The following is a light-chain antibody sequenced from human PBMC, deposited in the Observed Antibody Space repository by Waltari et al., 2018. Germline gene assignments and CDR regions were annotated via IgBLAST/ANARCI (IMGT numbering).Light chain of an antibody. CDR3: GTWDSSLSGAV. J-gene: IGLJ7*01. Sequence: QYVLTQPPSVSAAPGQRVTISCSGGSSHIGNNYVSWYRQFPGTAPKLLIYENSERPSGIPGRFSGSKSGTSATLDITGLQAGDEADYYCGTWDSSLSGAVFGGGTHLTVL. CDR2: ENS. CDR1: SSHIGNNY. V-gene: IGLV1-51*02.